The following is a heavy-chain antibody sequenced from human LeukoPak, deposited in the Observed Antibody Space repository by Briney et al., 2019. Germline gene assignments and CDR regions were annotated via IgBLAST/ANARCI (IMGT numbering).Heavy chain of an antibody. J-gene: IGHJ4*02. CDR2: ISPSGDNT. V-gene: IGHV3-23*01. D-gene: IGHD4-17*01. Sequence: AGSLRLSCAASGFIFSNNAMSWVRQAPGKGLEWVSAISPSGDNTYDAAPVRGRITISRDNAKITLYLQMDSLRAEDTAVYDCAKVPTTVTTGFDAWGQGTLVTVSS. CDR1: GFIFSNNA. CDR3: AKVPTTVTTGFDA.